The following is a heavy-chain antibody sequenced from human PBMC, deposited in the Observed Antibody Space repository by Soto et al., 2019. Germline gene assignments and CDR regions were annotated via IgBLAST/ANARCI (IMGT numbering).Heavy chain of an antibody. CDR2: INAGNGNT. CDR3: ARGGGYGGYDLRPSYYGMDV. D-gene: IGHD5-12*01. V-gene: IGHV1-3*01. Sequence: ASVKVSCKASGYTFTSYAMHWVRQAPGQRLEWMGWINAGNGNTKYSQKFQGRVTITRDTSAGTAYMELSSLRSEDTAVYYCARGGGYGGYDLRPSYYGMDVWGQGTTVTVS. CDR1: GYTFTSYA. J-gene: IGHJ6*02.